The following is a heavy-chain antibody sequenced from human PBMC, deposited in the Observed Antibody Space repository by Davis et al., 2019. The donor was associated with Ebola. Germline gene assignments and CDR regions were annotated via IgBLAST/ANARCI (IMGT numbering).Heavy chain of an antibody. CDR2: LSWNSGNK. CDR1: GFTFHDYA. CDR3: AKDVGTVAGQFDY. Sequence: SLKISCAASGFTFHDYAMHWVRQAPGKGLEWVSGLSWNSGNKAYADSVKGRFTISSDNGKNSLYLQMNSLRAEDTALYYCAKDVGTVAGQFDYWGQGTLVTVSS. D-gene: IGHD6-19*01. J-gene: IGHJ4*02. V-gene: IGHV3-9*01.